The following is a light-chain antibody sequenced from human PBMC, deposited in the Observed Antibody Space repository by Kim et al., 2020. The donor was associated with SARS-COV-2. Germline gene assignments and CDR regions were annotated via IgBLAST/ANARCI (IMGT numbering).Light chain of an antibody. CDR3: SSFAGIMTWI. Sequence: QSALTQPASVSGSPGQSITISCTGTSSDVGRYNLVSWYQQHPGRAPKLMIYEVNKRHSGVSNRFSGSKSGNTASLTISGLQSEDEADYYCSSFAGIMTWIFGGGTQLTVL. CDR2: EVN. V-gene: IGLV2-23*02. J-gene: IGLJ2*01. CDR1: SSDVGRYNL.